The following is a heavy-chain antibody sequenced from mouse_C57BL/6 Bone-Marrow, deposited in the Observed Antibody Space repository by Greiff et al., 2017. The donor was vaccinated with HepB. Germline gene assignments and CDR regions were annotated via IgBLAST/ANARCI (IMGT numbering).Heavy chain of an antibody. CDR2: INPNNGGT. D-gene: IGHD1-1*01. J-gene: IGHJ1*03. CDR3: ARMGYYYGSSWYFDV. Sequence: EVQLQQSGPELVKPGASVKISCKASGYTFTDYYMNWVKQSHGKSLEWIGDINPNNGGTSYNQKFKGKATLTVDKSSSTAYMELRSLTSEDSAVYYCARMGYYYGSSWYFDVWGTGTTVTVSS. V-gene: IGHV1-26*01. CDR1: GYTFTDYY.